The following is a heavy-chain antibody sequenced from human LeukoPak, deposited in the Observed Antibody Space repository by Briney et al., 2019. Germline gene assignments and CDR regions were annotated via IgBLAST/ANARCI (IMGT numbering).Heavy chain of an antibody. Sequence: SETLSLTCAVSGGSISSSNWWSWVRQPPGKGLEWIGEINHSGSTNYNPSLKSRVTISVDTSKNQFSLKLSSVTAADTAVYYCARVAYGDYFDYWGQGTLVTVSS. V-gene: IGHV4-4*02. CDR3: ARVAYGDYFDY. CDR2: INHSGST. J-gene: IGHJ4*02. D-gene: IGHD4-17*01. CDR1: GGSISSSNW.